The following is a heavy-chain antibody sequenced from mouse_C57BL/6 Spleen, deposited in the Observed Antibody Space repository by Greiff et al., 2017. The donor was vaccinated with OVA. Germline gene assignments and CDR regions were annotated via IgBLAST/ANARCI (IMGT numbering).Heavy chain of an antibody. Sequence: VQLQQSGPELVKPGASVKISCKASGYSFTGYYMNWVKQSPEKSLEWIGEINPSTGGTTYNQKFKAKATLTVDKSSSTAYMQLKSLTSEDSAVYYCARSGGNYVGYAMDYWGQGTSVTVSS. D-gene: IGHD2-1*01. V-gene: IGHV1-42*01. J-gene: IGHJ4*01. CDR3: ARSGGNYVGYAMDY. CDR2: INPSTGGT. CDR1: GYSFTGYY.